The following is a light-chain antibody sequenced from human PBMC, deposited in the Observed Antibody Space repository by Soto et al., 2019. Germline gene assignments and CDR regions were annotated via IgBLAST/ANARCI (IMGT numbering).Light chain of an antibody. V-gene: IGKV3-11*01. J-gene: IGKJ5*01. CDR3: QQYTGPPTT. Sequence: IVCKQCPPTLSLFSGERATLSSRASQRVDNYLAWYQKKPGQAPRLLIYGASSRATGSPDRFSGSGSGTDLTLTITRLEPEDSAVYFCQQYTGPPTTFGQGTRLEIK. CDR2: GAS. CDR1: QRVDNY.